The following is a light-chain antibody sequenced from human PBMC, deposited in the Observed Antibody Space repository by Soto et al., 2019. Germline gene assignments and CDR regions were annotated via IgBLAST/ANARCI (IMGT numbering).Light chain of an antibody. J-gene: IGKJ2*01. V-gene: IGKV2-30*02. Sequence: DVVLTQSPLSLPVTLGQPASISCRSSQSLVHSDGNTFLHRFQQRPGQSPRRLIYRVSNRESGVPDRISGSGSDTDFTLKISRVEAEDVGVYYCMQGMHWPFTFGQGTKLEIK. CDR2: RVS. CDR3: MQGMHWPFT. CDR1: QSLVHSDGNTF.